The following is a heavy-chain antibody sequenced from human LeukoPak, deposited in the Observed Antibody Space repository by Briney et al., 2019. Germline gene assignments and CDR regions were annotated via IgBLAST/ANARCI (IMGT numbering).Heavy chain of an antibody. J-gene: IGHJ4*02. CDR1: GFTFSNYA. CDR3: ARDPGEGNYFDY. D-gene: IGHD7-27*01. CDR2: ISYDGSNK. V-gene: IGHV3-30*01. Sequence: GGSLRLSCAVSGFTFSNYALHWVRQAPGKGLEWVAIISYDGSNKYYADSVKGRFTISRDNSKNTLYLQMNSLRAEDTAVYYCARDPGEGNYFDYWGQGTLVTVSS.